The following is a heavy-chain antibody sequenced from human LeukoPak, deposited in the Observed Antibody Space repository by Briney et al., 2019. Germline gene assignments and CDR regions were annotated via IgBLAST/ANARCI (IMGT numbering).Heavy chain of an antibody. D-gene: IGHD5-18*01. CDR3: AKDGGGYSYNIDN. Sequence: GRSLRLSCAASGFTFSSYAMHWVRQAPGKGLEWVAVISYDGSNKYYADSVKGRFTISRDNSKNALYMQMSSLRAEDTAVYYCAKDGGGYSYNIDNWGQGTLVTVSS. J-gene: IGHJ4*02. V-gene: IGHV3-30-3*01. CDR2: ISYDGSNK. CDR1: GFTFSSYA.